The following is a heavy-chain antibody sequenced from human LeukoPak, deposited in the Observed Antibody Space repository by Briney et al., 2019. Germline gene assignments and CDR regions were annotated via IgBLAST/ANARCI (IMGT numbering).Heavy chain of an antibody. Sequence: PSETLSLTCSVSGGSISSYYWSWIRQPPGKGLEWIGYIYYSGSTNYNPSLKSRVTISVDTSKNQFSLKLSSVTAADTAVYYCARGGSGRPYYFDYWGQGTLVTVSS. J-gene: IGHJ4*02. V-gene: IGHV4-59*08. CDR1: GGSISSYY. CDR2: IYYSGST. D-gene: IGHD1-26*01. CDR3: ARGGSGRPYYFDY.